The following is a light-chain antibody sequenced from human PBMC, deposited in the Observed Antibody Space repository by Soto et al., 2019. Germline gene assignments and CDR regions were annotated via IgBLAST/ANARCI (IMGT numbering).Light chain of an antibody. CDR3: QTWGTCIVV. J-gene: IGLJ2*01. Sequence: QPVLTQSPSASASLGASVKLTCTLSSWHSSYAIAWHQQQPEKGPRYLMKLTIDGSHSKGNGIPDRFSGSSSWAERYLSLSSLQYEDESDYSCQTWGTCIVVFGGGTKLTVL. V-gene: IGLV4-69*01. CDR2: LTIDGSH. CDR1: SWHSSYA.